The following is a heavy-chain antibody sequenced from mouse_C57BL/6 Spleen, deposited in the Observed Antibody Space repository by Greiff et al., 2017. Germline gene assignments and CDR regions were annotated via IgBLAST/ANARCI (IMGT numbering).Heavy chain of an antibody. J-gene: IGHJ1*03. CDR3: AREDYYYGLGYFDV. CDR2: ISYDGSN. D-gene: IGHD1-1*01. CDR1: GYSITSGYY. Sequence: DVQLQESGPGLVKPSQSLSLTCSVTGYSITSGYYWNWIRQFPGNKLEWMGYISYDGSNNYNPSLKNRISITRDTSKNQFFLKLNSVTTEDTATYYCAREDYYYGLGYFDVWGTGTTVTVSS. V-gene: IGHV3-6*01.